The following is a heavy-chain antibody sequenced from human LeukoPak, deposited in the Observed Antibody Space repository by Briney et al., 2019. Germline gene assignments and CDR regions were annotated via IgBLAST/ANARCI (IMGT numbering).Heavy chain of an antibody. CDR3: ASLSEYCSGGSCYSGEGAFDY. D-gene: IGHD2-15*01. CDR2: IYPGDSDT. Sequence: GESLKISCKGSGYSFTSYWIGWVRQTPGKGLEWMGIIYPGDSDTRYSPSFQGQVTISADKSISTAYLQWSSLKASDTAMYYCASLSEYCSGGSCYSGEGAFDYWGQGTLVTVSS. J-gene: IGHJ4*02. CDR1: GYSFTSYW. V-gene: IGHV5-51*01.